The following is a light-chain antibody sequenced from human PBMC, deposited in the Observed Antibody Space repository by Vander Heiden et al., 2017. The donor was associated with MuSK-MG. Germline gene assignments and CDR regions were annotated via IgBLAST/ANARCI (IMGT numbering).Light chain of an antibody. J-gene: IGKJ3*01. CDR3: QQSYDTPLT. CDR1: QSISSY. V-gene: IGKV1-39*01. CDR2: AAT. Sequence: DIQMTPSPSSLSASVGDRVTITCRASQSISSYLNWHQQNPGKAPKVLIYAATSLQSGVPSRFSGSGSGTDFTLTISNLQPEDFATYYCQQSYDTPLTFGPGTTEDIK.